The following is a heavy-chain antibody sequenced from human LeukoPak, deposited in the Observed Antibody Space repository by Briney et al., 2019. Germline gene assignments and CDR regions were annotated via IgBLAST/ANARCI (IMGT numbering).Heavy chain of an antibody. Sequence: GGSLRLSCAASGFTFSSYAMSWVRQAPGRGLEGVSAVTGSGGSTYDADSVKGRFTISRDNSKNTLYLQMNSLRAEDTAVYYCAKDPYGDYSWFAPWGQGTLVTVSS. D-gene: IGHD4-17*01. CDR2: VTGSGGST. V-gene: IGHV3-23*01. CDR1: GFTFSSYA. CDR3: AKDPYGDYSWFAP. J-gene: IGHJ5*02.